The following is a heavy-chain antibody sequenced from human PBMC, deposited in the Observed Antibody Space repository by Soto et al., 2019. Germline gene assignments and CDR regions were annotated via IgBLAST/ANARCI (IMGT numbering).Heavy chain of an antibody. J-gene: IGHJ6*03. CDR3: ATEGSCYSWYYYYYYLEV. D-gene: IGHD2-15*01. CDR2: ISYDGSNK. CDR1: GFTFSSYG. V-gene: IGHV3-30*03. Sequence: QVQLVESGGGVVQPGRSLRLSCAASGFTFSSYGMHWVRQAPVKGLEWVAVISYDGSNKSYADSVKGRFTISRDNSKNTLYLQMNSLRAEDKSVYYCATEGSCYSWYYYYYYLEVWGKGTTVPVSS.